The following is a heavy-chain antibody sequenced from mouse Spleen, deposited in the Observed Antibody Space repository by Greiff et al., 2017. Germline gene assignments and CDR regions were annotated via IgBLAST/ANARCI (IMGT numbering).Heavy chain of an antibody. J-gene: IGHJ3*01. Sequence: LVESGAELVKPGASVKLSCKASGYTFTSYWMHWVKQRPGQGLEWIGMIHPNSGSTNYNEKFKSKATLTVDKSSSTAYMQLSSLTSEDSAVYYCARLLLAYWGQGTLVTVSA. D-gene: IGHD1-1*01. CDR3: ARLLLAY. V-gene: IGHV1-64*01. CDR1: GYTFTSYW. CDR2: IHPNSGST.